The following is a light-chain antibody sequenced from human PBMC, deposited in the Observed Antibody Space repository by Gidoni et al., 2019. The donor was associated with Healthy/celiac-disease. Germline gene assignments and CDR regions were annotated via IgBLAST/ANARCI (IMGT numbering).Light chain of an antibody. Sequence: SSELTQAPAVSVALGQTVRSTCQGDSLRSYYASWYQQKPGQAPVLVIYGKNNRPSGIPDRFSGSSSGNTASLTITGAQAEDEADYYCNSRDSSGNHVFGTGTKVTVL. J-gene: IGLJ1*01. CDR1: SLRSYY. CDR2: GKN. CDR3: NSRDSSGNHV. V-gene: IGLV3-19*01.